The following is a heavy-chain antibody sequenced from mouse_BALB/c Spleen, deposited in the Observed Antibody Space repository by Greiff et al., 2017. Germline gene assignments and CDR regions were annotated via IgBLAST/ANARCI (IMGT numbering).Heavy chain of an antibody. CDR1: GFTFSSYT. J-gene: IGHJ4*01. V-gene: IGHV5-12-2*01. CDR2: ISNGGGST. D-gene: IGHD1-1*01. Sequence: EVKLMESGGGLVQPGGSLKLSCAASGFTFSSYTMSWVRQTPEKRLEWVAYISNGGGSTYYPDTVKGRFTISRDNAKNTLYLQMSSLKSEDTAMYYCARHGGYYGFYAMDYWGQGTSVTVSS. CDR3: ARHGGYYGFYAMDY.